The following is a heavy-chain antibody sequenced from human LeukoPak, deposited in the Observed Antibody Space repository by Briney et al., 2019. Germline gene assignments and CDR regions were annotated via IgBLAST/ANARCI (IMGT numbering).Heavy chain of an antibody. CDR3: ARDILYSSGWPFDY. CDR1: GYTFTSYY. CDR2: INPSGGST. J-gene: IGHJ4*02. Sequence: GPSVTLSCTASGYTFTSYYIHWVRQAPGQGLECMGLINPSGGSTSYAQKFQGRVTITRDTSTSTVYMELSSLRSEDTAVYYCARDILYSSGWPFDYWGQGTLVTVSS. D-gene: IGHD6-19*01. V-gene: IGHV1-46*01.